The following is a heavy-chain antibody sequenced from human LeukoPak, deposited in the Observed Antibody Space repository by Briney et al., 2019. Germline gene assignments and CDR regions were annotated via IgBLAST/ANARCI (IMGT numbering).Heavy chain of an antibody. V-gene: IGHV3-43*01. J-gene: IGHJ4*02. CDR2: ISWEGGSR. CDR1: GFTFDAYT. CDR3: AKGFLPTSSSSNYVSFDF. D-gene: IGHD6-13*01. Sequence: GGSLRLSCEASGFTFDAYTIHWIRQAPGKGLEWVSLISWEGGSRYYADSVKGRFTISRDNRKNSLYLQMNGLRAEDTAVYYCAKGFLPTSSSSNYVSFDFWGQGTLVTVSS.